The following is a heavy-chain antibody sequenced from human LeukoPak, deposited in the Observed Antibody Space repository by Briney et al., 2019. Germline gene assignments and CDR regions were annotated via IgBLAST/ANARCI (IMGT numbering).Heavy chain of an antibody. J-gene: IGHJ4*02. CDR2: IRYDGSTK. D-gene: IGHD2/OR15-2a*01. CDR3: ASSSKGIVRPPQRGKFDY. V-gene: IGHV3-30*02. Sequence: GGSLRLSCAASEFTFSSYGMHWVRQAPGKGLEWVAFIRYDGSTKYYTNSVKGRFTISRDNSKNTLYLQMNSLRAEDTAVYYCASSSKGIVRPPQRGKFDYWGQGTLVTVSS. CDR1: EFTFSSYG.